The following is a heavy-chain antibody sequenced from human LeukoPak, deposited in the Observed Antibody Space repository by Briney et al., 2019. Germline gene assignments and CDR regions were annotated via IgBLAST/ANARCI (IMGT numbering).Heavy chain of an antibody. Sequence: GGSLRLPCAASRFTFSNAWMTWVRQAPGKGLEWVGRIKSKTGGGATDYAAPVKGRFTISRDDSRNTLYLQMNSLKTEDTAVYYCTTDAGGNGWSIFSYWGQGTLVTVSS. CDR2: IKSKTGGGAT. J-gene: IGHJ4*02. V-gene: IGHV3-15*01. CDR1: RFTFSNAW. D-gene: IGHD2-8*01. CDR3: TTDAGGNGWSIFSY.